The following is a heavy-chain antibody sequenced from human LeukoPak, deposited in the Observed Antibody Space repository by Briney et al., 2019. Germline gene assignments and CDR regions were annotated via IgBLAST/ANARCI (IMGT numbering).Heavy chain of an antibody. CDR3: AKGSYYGSGAYPYYFDF. Sequence: GASLIFSCSTAGFTFSCYAWYWGRLPRGKGLGWGAVVSYDGVNKYSADCVKGRLTISRDVSTNTLYLLMHSMRAEDTAVYYCAKGSYYGSGAYPYYFDFWGQGTLVTVSS. J-gene: IGHJ4*02. CDR2: VSYDGVNK. V-gene: IGHV3-30*18. CDR1: GFTFSCYA. D-gene: IGHD3-10*01.